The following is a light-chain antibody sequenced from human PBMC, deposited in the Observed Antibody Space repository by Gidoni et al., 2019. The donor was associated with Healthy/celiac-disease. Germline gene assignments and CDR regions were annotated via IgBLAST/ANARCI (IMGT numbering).Light chain of an antibody. CDR1: QSVSSN. J-gene: IGKJ2*01. CDR2: GAS. V-gene: IGKV3-15*01. Sequence: EIVMTQSPATLSVSPGERATLSCRASQSVSSNLAWYQQKPGQAPSRLIYGASTRAPGIPARFSGSGSGTEFTLTISSLQSEDFAVYYCQQYNNWPPWYTFGQGTKLEIK. CDR3: QQYNNWPPWYT.